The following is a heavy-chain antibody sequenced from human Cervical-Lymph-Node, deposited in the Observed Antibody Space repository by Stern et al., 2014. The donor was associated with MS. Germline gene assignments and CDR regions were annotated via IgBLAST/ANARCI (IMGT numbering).Heavy chain of an antibody. CDR1: GGSISSGGYY. Sequence: QVQLQESGPGLVKPSQTLSLTCTVSGGSISSGGYYWSWIRQHPGKGLEWIGYIYYSGSTYDNPSLKSRVTISVDTSKNQFSLKLSSVTAADTAVYYCARVSYDFWSGYYTVDYWGQGTLVTVSS. CDR3: ARVSYDFWSGYYTVDY. CDR2: IYYSGST. D-gene: IGHD3-3*01. V-gene: IGHV4-31*03. J-gene: IGHJ4*02.